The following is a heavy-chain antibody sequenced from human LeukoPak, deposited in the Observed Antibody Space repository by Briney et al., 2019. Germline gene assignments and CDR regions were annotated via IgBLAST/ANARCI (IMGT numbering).Heavy chain of an antibody. V-gene: IGHV3-23*01. Sequence: GGSLRLSCAASGFTFSSYAMNWVRQAPGKGLEWVAAISGSGGSTYYADSVKGRFTISRDNSKNTLYLQMNSLRAEDTAVYYCAKDWYDFWSGYYPSHYYSYMDVWGKGTTVTVSS. CDR2: ISGSGGST. CDR3: AKDWYDFWSGYYPSHYYSYMDV. J-gene: IGHJ6*03. CDR1: GFTFSSYA. D-gene: IGHD3-3*01.